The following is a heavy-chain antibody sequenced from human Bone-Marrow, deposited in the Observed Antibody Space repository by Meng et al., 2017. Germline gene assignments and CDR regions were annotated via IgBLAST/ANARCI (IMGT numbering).Heavy chain of an antibody. J-gene: IGHJ4*02. CDR2: INHSGST. D-gene: IGHD6-13*01. CDR3: ARGRIAAAAALAY. CDR1: GGSFSGYY. Sequence: QVQLQQGGSGLLKPSETLSLTCAGYGGSFSGYYWSWIRQPPGKGLEWIGEINHSGSTNYNPSLKRRVTISVDTSKNQFSLKLSSVTAADTAVYYCARGRIAAAAALAYWGQGTLVTVSS. V-gene: IGHV4-34*01.